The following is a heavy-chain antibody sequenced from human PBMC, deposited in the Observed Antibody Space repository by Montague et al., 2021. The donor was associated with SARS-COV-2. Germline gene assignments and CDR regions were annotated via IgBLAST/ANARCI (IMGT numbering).Heavy chain of an antibody. D-gene: IGHD3-22*01. CDR3: ARGHQGVAMIVVVMIGAEYYFDY. CDR2: IYYSGST. V-gene: IGHV4-59*12. CDR1: GGSISSYY. J-gene: IGHJ4*02. Sequence: ETLSLTCTVSGGSISSYYWSWIRQPPGKGLEWIGYIYYSGSTNYSPSLKSRVTISAATSKNQFSLKLKSVTAADTANYYCARGHQGVAMIVVVMIGAEYYFDYWGQGSLVTVSS.